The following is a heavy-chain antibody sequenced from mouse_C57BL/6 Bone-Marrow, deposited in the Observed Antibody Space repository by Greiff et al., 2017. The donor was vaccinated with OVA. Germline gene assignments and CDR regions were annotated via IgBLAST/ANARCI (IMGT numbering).Heavy chain of an antibody. V-gene: IGHV1-76*01. CDR3: ERGGITTVVGDY. Sequence: QVQLQQSGAELVRPGASVKLSCKASGYTFTDYYINWVKQRPGQGLEWIARIYPGSGNTYYNEKFKGKATLTAEKSSSTAYMQLSSLTSEDSAGYFCERGGITTVVGDYWGQGTTLTVSS. D-gene: IGHD1-1*01. CDR2: IYPGSGNT. J-gene: IGHJ2*01. CDR1: GYTFTDYY.